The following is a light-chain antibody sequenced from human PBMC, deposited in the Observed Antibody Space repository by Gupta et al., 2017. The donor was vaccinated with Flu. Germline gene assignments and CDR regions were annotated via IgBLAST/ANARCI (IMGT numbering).Light chain of an antibody. V-gene: IGLV2-23*01. Sequence: QSALTQPASVSGSPGQSITISCTGTSNDVGSYNLVSWYQQHPGKVPKLMIYENKKRPSGISNRFSGSKSGNTASLTISGLQAEDEADYYCGSYATSSWVFGGGTKVTVL. CDR2: ENK. CDR3: GSYATSSWV. CDR1: SNDVGSYNL. J-gene: IGLJ3*02.